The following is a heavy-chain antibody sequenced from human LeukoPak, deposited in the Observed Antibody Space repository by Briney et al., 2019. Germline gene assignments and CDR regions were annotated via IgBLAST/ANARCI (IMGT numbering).Heavy chain of an antibody. V-gene: IGHV3-74*01. J-gene: IGHJ4*01. CDR1: GFTISGYW. D-gene: IGHD3-10*01. CDR3: ARGRAGNYYNHNDY. CDR2: ISGDGSIT. Sequence: GGSLRLSCAASGFTISGYWMHWVRQAPGKGLVWVSRISGDGSITAYADSVKGRFTISRDNAKNTLYLQMNSLRAEDTAVYYCARGRAGNYYNHNDYWGQGTLVTVSS.